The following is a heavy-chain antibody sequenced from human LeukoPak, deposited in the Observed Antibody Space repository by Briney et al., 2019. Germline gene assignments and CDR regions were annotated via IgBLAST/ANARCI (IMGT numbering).Heavy chain of an antibody. J-gene: IGHJ3*02. CDR1: GFRFSDYH. V-gene: IGHV3-11*05. CDR2: FDRGRDGK. D-gene: IGHD2-15*01. Sequence: GGSLRLSCAGSGFRFSDYHMAWIRQTPGKGLQRVSFFDRGRDGKAHADSVQGRFTFSRDNDKNSLYLLLNSLTAEDTAVYYCAREVGSSRAFDIWGQGTMVTVSS. CDR3: AREVGSSRAFDI.